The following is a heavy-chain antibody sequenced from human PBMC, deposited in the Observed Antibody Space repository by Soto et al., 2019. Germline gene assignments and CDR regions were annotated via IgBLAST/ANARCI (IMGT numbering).Heavy chain of an antibody. CDR2: INHSGST. D-gene: IGHD6-13*01. CDR1: VGSFSGYY. Sequence: PETLALTCAVYVGSFSGYYWSWIRQPPGKGLEWIGEINHSGSTNYNPSLKSRVTISVDTSKNQFSLKLSSVTAADTAVYYCARARSSIWYRGVIYYYGMDVWGQGNSGT. J-gene: IGHJ6*02. V-gene: IGHV4-34*01. CDR3: ARARSSIWYRGVIYYYGMDV.